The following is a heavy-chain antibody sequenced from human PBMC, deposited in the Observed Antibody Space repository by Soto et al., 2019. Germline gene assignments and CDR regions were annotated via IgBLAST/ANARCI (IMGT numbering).Heavy chain of an antibody. D-gene: IGHD3-9*01. CDR2: ISSSSSYT. CDR1: GFTFSDYY. Sequence: QVQLVESGGGLVKPGGSLRLSCAASGFTFSDYYMSWIRQAPGQGLEWVSYISSSSSYTNYADSVKGRFTISRDNAKNSLYLQMNSLRAEDTAVYYCARGGDILTGYYTLDYWGQGTLVTVSS. CDR3: ARGGDILTGYYTLDY. J-gene: IGHJ4*02. V-gene: IGHV3-11*05.